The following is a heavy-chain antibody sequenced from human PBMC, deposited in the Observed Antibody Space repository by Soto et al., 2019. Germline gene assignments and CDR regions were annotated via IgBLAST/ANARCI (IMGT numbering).Heavy chain of an antibody. D-gene: IGHD2-15*01. V-gene: IGHV3-74*01. Sequence: EVQLVESGGGLVQPGGSLRLSCAASGFTFSSYWMHWVRQAPGKGLVWVSRINSDGSSTSYADSVKGRFTISRDNAKNTLYLQMNSLRAEDTAVYYCGRVYCSGGGCYHIDYWGQGTLVTVSS. J-gene: IGHJ4*02. CDR1: GFTFSSYW. CDR3: GRVYCSGGGCYHIDY. CDR2: INSDGSST.